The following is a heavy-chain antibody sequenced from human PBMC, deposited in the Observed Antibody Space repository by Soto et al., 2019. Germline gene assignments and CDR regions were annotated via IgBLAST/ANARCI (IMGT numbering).Heavy chain of an antibody. V-gene: IGHV1-69*01. Sequence: QVQLVQSGAEVKKPGSAVKVSCKASGVTFSSYAISWVRQAPGQVIEWMVGIIPIVGTANYAQKLQGRVTITEDESTSTAYMALSSLRSDDTAVYYCARTKLILGYCSGGSCYRLGVFDYWGQGTLVTVSS. CDR1: GVTFSSYA. D-gene: IGHD2-15*01. CDR2: IIPIVGTA. J-gene: IGHJ4*02. CDR3: ARTKLILGYCSGGSCYRLGVFDY.